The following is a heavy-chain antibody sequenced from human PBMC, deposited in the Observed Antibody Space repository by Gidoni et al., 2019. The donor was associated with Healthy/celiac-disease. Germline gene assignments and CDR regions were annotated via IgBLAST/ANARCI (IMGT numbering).Heavy chain of an antibody. CDR1: GGSISSYY. CDR2: IYYSGST. J-gene: IGHJ4*02. Sequence: QVQLQESGPGLVKPSATLSLTCTVSGGSISSYYWSWIRQPPGKGLEWIGYIYYSGSTNYNPSLKSRVTISVDTSKNQFSLKLSSVTAADTAVYYCARVGPNYYFDYWGQGTLVTVSS. CDR3: ARVGPNYYFDY. V-gene: IGHV4-59*01. D-gene: IGHD7-27*01.